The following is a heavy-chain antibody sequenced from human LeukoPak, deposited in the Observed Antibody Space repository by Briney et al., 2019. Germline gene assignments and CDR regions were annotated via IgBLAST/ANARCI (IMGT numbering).Heavy chain of an antibody. D-gene: IGHD2-21*02. CDR3: ARDPSYCGGDCYSDY. CDR2: ISSSSSYI. CDR1: GFIFSSYS. J-gene: IGHJ4*02. Sequence: GGSLRLSCAASGFIFSSYSMNWVRQAPGKGLEWVSSISSSSSYIYYADSMKGRFTISRDNAKNSLYLQMNSLGADDTAVYYCARDPSYCGGDCYSDYWGQGTLVTVSS. V-gene: IGHV3-21*01.